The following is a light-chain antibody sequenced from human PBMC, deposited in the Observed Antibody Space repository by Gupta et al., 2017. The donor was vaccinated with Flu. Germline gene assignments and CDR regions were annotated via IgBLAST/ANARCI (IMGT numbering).Light chain of an antibody. J-gene: IGKJ1*01. CDR2: QDS. Sequence: LGQRASISCRSSQSVGHSDRNTYLHWFQQRPGQSPRLLMYQDSHRASGVPDRFRGSGSGTDFILKISRVEAEDVGVYYCMQGSRWPWAFGQGTKVEIK. CDR1: QSVGHSDRNTY. CDR3: MQGSRWPWA. V-gene: IGKV2-30*02.